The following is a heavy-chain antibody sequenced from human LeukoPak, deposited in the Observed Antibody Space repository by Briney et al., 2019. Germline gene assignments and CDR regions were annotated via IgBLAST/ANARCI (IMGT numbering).Heavy chain of an antibody. CDR2: INPNSGGT. D-gene: IGHD6-19*01. J-gene: IGHJ4*02. Sequence: GASVKVSCEASGYTFTGYYMHWVRQAPGQGLEWMGWINPNSGGTNYAQKFQGWVTMTRDTSISTAYMELSRLRSDDTAVYYCARARIYSSGWYDYWGQGTLVTVSS. V-gene: IGHV1-2*04. CDR1: GYTFTGYY. CDR3: ARARIYSSGWYDY.